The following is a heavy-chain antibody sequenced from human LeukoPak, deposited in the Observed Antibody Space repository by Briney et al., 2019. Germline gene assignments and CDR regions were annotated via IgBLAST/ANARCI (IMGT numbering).Heavy chain of an antibody. CDR1: GYTFISTG. CDR2: VSAYNGNT. V-gene: IGHV1-18*01. Sequence: ASVKVSCKASGYTFISTGICWVRQAPGQGLEWMGWVSAYNGNTNYAQKFRGRVTMTRDTSTNTAYMELRSLRSDDTAVYFCARDAPRWRNAFDFWGHGTMATVSS. J-gene: IGHJ3*01. D-gene: IGHD2-15*01. CDR3: ARDAPRWRNAFDF.